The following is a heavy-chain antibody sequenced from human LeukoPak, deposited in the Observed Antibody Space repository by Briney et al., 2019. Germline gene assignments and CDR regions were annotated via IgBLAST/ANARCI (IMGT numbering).Heavy chain of an antibody. CDR3: ARDRESYCGGDCYQFDP. CDR2: ISAYNGNT. V-gene: IGHV1-18*01. Sequence: ASVKVSCKASGYTFTSYGISWVRQAPGQGLEWMGWISAYNGNTNYAQKLQGRVTMTTDTSTSTAYMELRSLRSDDTAVYYCARDRESYCGGDCYQFDPWGQGTPVTVSS. D-gene: IGHD2-21*02. CDR1: GYTFTSYG. J-gene: IGHJ5*02.